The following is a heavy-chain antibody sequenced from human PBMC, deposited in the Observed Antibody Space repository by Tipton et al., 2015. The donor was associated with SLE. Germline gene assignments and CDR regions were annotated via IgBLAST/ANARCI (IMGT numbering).Heavy chain of an antibody. CDR1: GGFISSSSYF. CDR3: AIGAVAPFDY. J-gene: IGHJ4*02. V-gene: IGHV4-39*01. CDR2: IYYSGTT. Sequence: TLSLTCAVSGGFISSSSYFWGWIRQPPGKGLEWIGSIYYSGTTYYNPSLKSRVTISVDTSKNQFSLKLSSVTAADTAVYYCAIGAVAPFDYWGQGTLVTVSS. D-gene: IGHD6-19*01.